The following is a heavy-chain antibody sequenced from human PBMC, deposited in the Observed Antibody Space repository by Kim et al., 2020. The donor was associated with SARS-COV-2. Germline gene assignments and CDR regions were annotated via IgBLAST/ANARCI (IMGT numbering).Heavy chain of an antibody. CDR3: ARDLFHTGFDY. D-gene: IGHD2-8*02. V-gene: IGHV1-3*01. Sequence: NTQFSKQCQGRVTFTQDTSANTASMELSSLGSEDTAVYYCARDLFHTGFDYWGQGTLVAVSS. CDR2: NT. J-gene: IGHJ4*02.